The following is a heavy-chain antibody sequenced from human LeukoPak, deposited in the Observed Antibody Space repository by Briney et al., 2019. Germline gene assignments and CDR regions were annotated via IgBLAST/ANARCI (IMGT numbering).Heavy chain of an antibody. J-gene: IGHJ6*02. CDR3: ASERFWFLTSPRSDRPNYYYGMDV. CDR2: IIPIFGTA. V-gene: IGHV1-69*05. CDR1: GGTFSSYA. Sequence: ATVKVSCKASGGTFSSYAISWVRQAPGQGLEWMGGIIPIFGTANYAQKLQGRVTMTTDTSTSTAYMELRSLRSDDTAVYYCASERFWFLTSPRSDRPNYYYGMDVWGQGTTVTISS. D-gene: IGHD3-10*01.